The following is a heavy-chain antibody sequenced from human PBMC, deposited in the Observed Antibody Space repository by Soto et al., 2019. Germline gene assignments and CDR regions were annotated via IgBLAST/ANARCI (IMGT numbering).Heavy chain of an antibody. D-gene: IGHD3-9*01. Sequence: PGDSLKISCKGSGYSFTSYWIAWVRQLPGKYLESMAIINPGDSATKYSPSFQGQVTSSADKSINTAYLQWSSLKASDTAMYYCARHATYYDILSGYYFDYWRQGTQVTVSS. J-gene: IGHJ4*02. CDR2: INPGDSAT. V-gene: IGHV5-51*01. CDR3: ARHATYYDILSGYYFDY. CDR1: GYSFTSYW.